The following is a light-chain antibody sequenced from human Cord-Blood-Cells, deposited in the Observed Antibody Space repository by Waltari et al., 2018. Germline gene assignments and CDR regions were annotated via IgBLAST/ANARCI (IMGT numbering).Light chain of an antibody. CDR3: QQSYSTPLT. Sequence: GNRVTITCRASQSISSYLNWYQQKPGKAPKLLIYAASSLQSGVPSRFSGSGSGTDFTLTISSLQPEDFATYYCQQSYSTPLTFGGGTKVEIK. CDR2: AAS. J-gene: IGKJ4*01. CDR1: QSISSY. V-gene: IGKV1-39*01.